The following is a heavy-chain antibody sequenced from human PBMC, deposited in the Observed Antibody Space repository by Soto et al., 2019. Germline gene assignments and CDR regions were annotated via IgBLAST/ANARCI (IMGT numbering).Heavy chain of an antibody. D-gene: IGHD6-19*01. CDR2: INHSGST. CDR3: ARGRGGSGWYGGTWFDP. V-gene: IGHV4-34*01. CDR1: GGSFSGYY. J-gene: IGHJ5*02. Sequence: SETLSLTCAVYGGSFSGYYWSWIRQPPGKGLEWIGEINHSGSTNYNPSLKSRVTISVDTSKNQFSLKLSSVTAADTAVYYCARGRGGSGWYGGTWFDPWGQGTLVTVSS.